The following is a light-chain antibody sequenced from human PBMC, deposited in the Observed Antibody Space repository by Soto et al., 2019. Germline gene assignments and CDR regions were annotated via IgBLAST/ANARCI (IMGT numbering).Light chain of an antibody. CDR1: QNVKTNS. J-gene: IGKJ2*01. CDR2: GTT. V-gene: IGKV3-20*01. CDR3: QQFHSPPQT. Sequence: EIVLTQSPGTLSLSPGERATLSCRASQNVKTNSLTWYQQKPGRAPRLLIYGTTNRATGIPDRFSGSGSGTDFTLIISRLEPEDFAVYYCQQFHSPPQTFGQGTKLEIK.